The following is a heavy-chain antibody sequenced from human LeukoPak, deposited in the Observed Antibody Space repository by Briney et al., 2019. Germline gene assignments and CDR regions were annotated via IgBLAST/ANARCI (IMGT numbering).Heavy chain of an antibody. J-gene: IGHJ4*02. CDR1: GFTFSNYS. V-gene: IGHV3-48*04. Sequence: AGGSLRLSCAASGFTFSNYSMSWVRQAPGKGLEWVSYISSSSSNIYYADSVKGRFTISRDNAKNSLYLQMNSLRAEDTAVYYCAKVRWYSSFFDYWGQGTLVTVSS. CDR2: ISSSSSNI. D-gene: IGHD6-13*01. CDR3: AKVRWYSSFFDY.